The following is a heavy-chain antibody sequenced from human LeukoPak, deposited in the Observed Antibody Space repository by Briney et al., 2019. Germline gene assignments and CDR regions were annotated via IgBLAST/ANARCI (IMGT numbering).Heavy chain of an antibody. CDR1: GGTFSSYA. V-gene: IGHV1-69*13. Sequence: SVKVSCKASGGTFSSYAISWVRQAPGQGLEWMGGIIPIFGTANYAQKFQGRVMITADESTSTAYMELSSLRSEDTAVYYCARSSAPTVTNYFDYWGQGTLVTVSS. CDR3: ARSSAPTVTNYFDY. CDR2: IIPIFGTA. D-gene: IGHD4-17*01. J-gene: IGHJ4*02.